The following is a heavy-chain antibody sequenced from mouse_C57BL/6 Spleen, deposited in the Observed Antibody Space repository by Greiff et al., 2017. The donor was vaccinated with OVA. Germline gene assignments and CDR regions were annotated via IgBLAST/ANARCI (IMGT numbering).Heavy chain of an antibody. Sequence: EVQLVESGGGLVQSGRSLRLSCATSGFTFSDFYMEWVRQAPGKGLEWIAASRNKANDYTTEYSASVKGRFIVSRDTSQSILYLQMNALRAEDTAIYYCARDADTTVVGYFDYWGQGTTLTVSS. CDR3: ARDADTTVVGYFDY. J-gene: IGHJ2*01. CDR2: SRNKANDYTT. V-gene: IGHV7-1*01. CDR1: GFTFSDFY. D-gene: IGHD1-1*01.